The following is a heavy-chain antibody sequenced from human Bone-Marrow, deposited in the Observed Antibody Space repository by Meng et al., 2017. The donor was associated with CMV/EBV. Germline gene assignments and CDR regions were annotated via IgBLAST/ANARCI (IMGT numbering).Heavy chain of an antibody. CDR2: ISYDGSNK. CDR3: SRVRGTFPHYSFDY. V-gene: IGHV3-30-3*01. CDR1: GFTFSSYA. J-gene: IGHJ4*02. Sequence: GGSLRLSCAASGFTFSSYAMHWVRQAPGKGLEWVAVISYDGSNKYYADSVKGRFTISRDNSKNTLYLQMNSLRVEDTAVYYCSRVRGTFPHYSFDYWGQGTLVTVSS. D-gene: IGHD3-16*01.